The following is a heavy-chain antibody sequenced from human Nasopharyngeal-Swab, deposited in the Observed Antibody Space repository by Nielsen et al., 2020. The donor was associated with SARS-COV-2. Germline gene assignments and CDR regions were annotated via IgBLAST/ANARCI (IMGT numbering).Heavy chain of an antibody. CDR2: IIPIFGTA. Sequence: SVKVSCKASGGTFSGYAISWVRQAPGQGLEWMGGIIPIFGTANYAQKFQGRVTITADESTSTAYMELSSLRSEDTAVYYCARDVPIYGSTPGYMDVWGKGTTVTVSS. CDR1: GGTFSGYA. V-gene: IGHV1-69*13. CDR3: ARDVPIYGSTPGYMDV. J-gene: IGHJ6*03. D-gene: IGHD2-2*01.